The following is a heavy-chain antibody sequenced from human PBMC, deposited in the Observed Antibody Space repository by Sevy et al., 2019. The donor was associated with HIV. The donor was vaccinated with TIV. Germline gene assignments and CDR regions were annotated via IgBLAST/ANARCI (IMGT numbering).Heavy chain of an antibody. CDR1: GFTFSGNW. Sequence: GGSLRLSCTASGFTFSGNWMSWVRQAPGKGLEWVADIKEGGSEKYYVDSVKGRFTISRDNAKKSLYLQMNNLRAEDTAVYYCASDAGYCSSTSCYRGDYCDYWGQGTLVTVSS. J-gene: IGHJ4*02. D-gene: IGHD2-2*02. V-gene: IGHV3-7*01. CDR2: IKEGGSEK. CDR3: ASDAGYCSSTSCYRGDYCDY.